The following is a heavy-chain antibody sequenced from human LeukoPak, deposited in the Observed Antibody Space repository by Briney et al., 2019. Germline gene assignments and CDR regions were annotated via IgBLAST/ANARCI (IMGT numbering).Heavy chain of an antibody. CDR2: IIDSGDIT. Sequence: GGSLRLSCAASAFTFSSDALSWVRQAPGKGLEWVSGIIDSGDITYYANSVKGRFTISRDNSKNTLYLQMNSLRAEDTAVYYCAKLGGQEVYNYYVGVWGKGTTVAVSS. J-gene: IGHJ6*03. CDR3: AKLGGQEVYNYYVGV. CDR1: AFTFSSDA. V-gene: IGHV3-23*01. D-gene: IGHD3-16*01.